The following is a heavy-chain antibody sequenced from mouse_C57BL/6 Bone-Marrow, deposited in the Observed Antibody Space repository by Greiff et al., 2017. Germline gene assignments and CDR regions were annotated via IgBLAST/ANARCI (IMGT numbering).Heavy chain of an antibody. J-gene: IGHJ2*01. CDR2: IDPEIGDT. Sequence: VHVKQSGAELVRPGASVKLSCTASGFNIKDDYIHWVKQRPEQGLEWIGGIDPEIGDTEYASKFQGKATITSDTTSNTAYLQLSSLTSEDTAVYYSSSFDGNYFDFWGQGTPLTVAS. D-gene: IGHD2-3*01. CDR3: SSFDGNYFDF. V-gene: IGHV14-4*01. CDR1: GFNIKDDY.